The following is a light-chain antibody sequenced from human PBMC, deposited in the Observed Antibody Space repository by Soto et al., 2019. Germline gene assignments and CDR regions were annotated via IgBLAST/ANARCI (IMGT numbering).Light chain of an antibody. Sequence: DIQITQSPSTLSASVGDRVTITCRASEFISKSLAWYQQKPGTAPKLLIYKASSLESGVPSRFSGSGSGTEFTLPISSLQPDDFATYYCQHYNSHLETFGQGTKVEIK. V-gene: IGKV1-5*03. CDR1: EFISKS. J-gene: IGKJ1*01. CDR2: KAS. CDR3: QHYNSHLET.